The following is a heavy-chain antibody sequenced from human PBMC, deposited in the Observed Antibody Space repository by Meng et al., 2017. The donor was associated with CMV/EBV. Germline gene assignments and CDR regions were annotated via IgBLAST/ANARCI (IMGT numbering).Heavy chain of an antibody. J-gene: IGHJ6*02. V-gene: IGHV3-23*01. CDR1: GFTFSSYA. CDR3: AKRIVPAAILSVYYYYGMDV. CDR2: ISGSGGST. Sequence: LSLTCAASGFTFSSYAMSWVRQAPGKGLEWVSAISGSGGSTYYADSVKGRFTISRDNSKNTLYLRMNSLRAEDTAVYYCAKRIVPAAILSVYYYYGMDVWGQGTTVTVSS. D-gene: IGHD2-2*02.